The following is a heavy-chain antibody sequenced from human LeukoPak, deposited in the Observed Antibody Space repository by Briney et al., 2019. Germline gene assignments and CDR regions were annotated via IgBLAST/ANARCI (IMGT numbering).Heavy chain of an antibody. CDR3: AVGTTGSTVHFDY. Sequence: ASVKVSCKASGYTFTSYALHWVRQAPGQRLEWMGWINAGNGNTKYSQQFQGRVTVTRDTSASTAYMEVSSLRSEDTPVYYCAVGTTGSTVHFDYWGQGTLVTVSS. V-gene: IGHV1-3*01. J-gene: IGHJ4*02. CDR2: INAGNGNT. CDR1: GYTFTSYA. D-gene: IGHD4-17*01.